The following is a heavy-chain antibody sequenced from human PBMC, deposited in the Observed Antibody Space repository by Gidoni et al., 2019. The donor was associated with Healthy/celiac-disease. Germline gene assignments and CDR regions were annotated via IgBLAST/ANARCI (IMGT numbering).Heavy chain of an antibody. J-gene: IGHJ6*02. D-gene: IGHD3-3*01. CDR3: ARDLKDFWSGSYYYYGMDV. V-gene: IGHV3-48*02. Sequence: EVQLVESGGGLVQPGASLSLSCAASGVTCMSYSMNWVRQAPGQGLEWVSYISSSSSTIYYADSVKGRFTISRDNAKNSLYLQMNSLRDEDTAVYYCARDLKDFWSGSYYYYGMDVWGQGTTVTVSS. CDR2: ISSSSSTI. CDR1: GVTCMSYS.